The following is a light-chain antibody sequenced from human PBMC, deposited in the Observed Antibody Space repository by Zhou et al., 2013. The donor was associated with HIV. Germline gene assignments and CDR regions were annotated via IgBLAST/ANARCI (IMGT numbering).Light chain of an antibody. J-gene: IGLJ1*01. Sequence: QSVLTQPPSVSAAPGQKVTISCSGSSSNIGGNYGSWYQQFPGTAPKLLIYENNKRPSGITDRFSGSKSGTSATLGITGLQTGDEADYYCGTWDSSLSARYVFGTGTKVTVL. CDR3: GTWDSSLSARYV. V-gene: IGLV1-51*02. CDR1: SSNIGGNY. CDR2: ENN.